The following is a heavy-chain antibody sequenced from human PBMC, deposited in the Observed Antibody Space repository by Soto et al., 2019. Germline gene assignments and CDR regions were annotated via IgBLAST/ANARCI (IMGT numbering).Heavy chain of an antibody. V-gene: IGHV3-30-3*01. CDR2: ISYDGSNK. CDR3: ARDLFPYYYDSSGYSNFDY. J-gene: IGHJ4*02. D-gene: IGHD3-22*01. Sequence: QVQLVESGGGVVQPGRSLRLSCAASGFTFSSYAMHWVRQAPGKGLEWVAVISYDGSNKYYADYVKGRFTISRDNSKNTLYLQMNSLRAEDTAVYYCARDLFPYYYDSSGYSNFDYWGQGTLVTVSS. CDR1: GFTFSSYA.